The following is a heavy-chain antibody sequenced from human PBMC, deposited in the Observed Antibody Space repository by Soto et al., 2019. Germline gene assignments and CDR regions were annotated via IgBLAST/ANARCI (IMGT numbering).Heavy chain of an antibody. CDR3: AKGGAIVAASTQVYPSNAMDV. V-gene: IGHV1-2*02. Sequence: ASVKVSCKASGYTFTGYYVHWVRQAPGQGLEWMGWINPNSGDTYLAQRFQGRVTMNRDTSIGTAYMELRGLTSDDTAEYYCAKGGAIVAASTQVYPSNAMDVSGQATTPTLSS. J-gene: IGHJ6*02. CDR2: INPNSGDT. D-gene: IGHD1-26*01. CDR1: GYTFTGYY.